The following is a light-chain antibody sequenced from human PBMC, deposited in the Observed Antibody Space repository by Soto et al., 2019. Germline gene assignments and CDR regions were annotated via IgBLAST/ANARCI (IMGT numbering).Light chain of an antibody. CDR2: GDS. CDR1: SSNIGAGYD. CDR3: QSYDSSLNAYV. V-gene: IGLV1-40*01. Sequence: QLVLTQPPSVSGAPGQRVTISCTGSSSNIGAGYDVHWYQQLPGTAPKFLIYGDSNRPSGVPDRFSDSKSGTSASLAITGLQAEDEADYYCQSYDSSLNAYVFGAGTKLTVL. J-gene: IGLJ1*01.